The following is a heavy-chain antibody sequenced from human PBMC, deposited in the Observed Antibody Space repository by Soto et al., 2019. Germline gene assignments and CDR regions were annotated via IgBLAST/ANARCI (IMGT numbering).Heavy chain of an antibody. J-gene: IGHJ4*02. V-gene: IGHV4-30-4*01. CDR3: ARVGGFGATTIDY. Sequence: QVQLQESGPGLVKPSQTLSLTYTVSGGSISSGDYYWSWIRQPPGKGLEWIGYIYYSGSTYYNPSLKSRVTISVDTSKNQFSLKLSSVTAADTAVYYCARVGGFGATTIDYWGQGTLVTVCS. CDR1: GGSISSGDYY. CDR2: IYYSGST. D-gene: IGHD3-10*01.